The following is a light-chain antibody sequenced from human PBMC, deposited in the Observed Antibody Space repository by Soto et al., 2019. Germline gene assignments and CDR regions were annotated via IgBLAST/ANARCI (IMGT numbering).Light chain of an antibody. J-gene: IGLJ1*01. Sequence: QSVLTQPRSVSGSHGQSVTISCTGTSSDVGGYNYVSWYQQHPGKAPKLMIYDVSERPSGVPDRFSGSKSGNTASLTISGLQAEDEADYYCCSYAGSFYVFGTGTTLTVL. CDR1: SSDVGGYNY. CDR3: CSYAGSFYV. V-gene: IGLV2-11*01. CDR2: DVS.